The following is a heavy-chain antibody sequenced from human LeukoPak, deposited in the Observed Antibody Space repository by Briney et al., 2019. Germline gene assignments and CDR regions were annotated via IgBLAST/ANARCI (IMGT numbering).Heavy chain of an antibody. CDR3: ARGGGLDV. CDR1: GFTFSSYW. J-gene: IGHJ6*02. CDR2: INHNGNVN. Sequence: GGSLRLSCAASGFTFSSYWMNWARQAPGRGLEWVASINHNGNVNYYVDSVKSRFTISRDNAKNSLYLQMSNLRAEDTAVYFCARGGGLDVWGQGATVTVSS. V-gene: IGHV3-7*03. D-gene: IGHD3-16*01.